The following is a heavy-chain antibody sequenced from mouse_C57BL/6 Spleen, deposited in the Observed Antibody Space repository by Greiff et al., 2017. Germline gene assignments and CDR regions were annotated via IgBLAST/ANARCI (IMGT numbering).Heavy chain of an antibody. CDR1: GYTFTSYG. V-gene: IGHV1-81*01. CDR2: IYPRSGNT. J-gene: IGHJ2*01. D-gene: IGHD1-1*01. CDR3: ARLVADYFDY. Sequence: QVQLQQSGAELARPGASVKLSCKASGYTFTSYGISWVKQRTGQGLEWIGEIYPRSGNTYYTEKFKGKATLTADKSSSTAYMELRSLTSEDSAVYFCARLVADYFDYWGQGTTLSVSS.